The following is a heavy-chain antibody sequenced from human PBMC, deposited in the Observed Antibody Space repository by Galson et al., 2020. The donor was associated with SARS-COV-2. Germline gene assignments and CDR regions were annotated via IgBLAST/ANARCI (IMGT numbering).Heavy chain of an antibody. J-gene: IGHJ3*02. CDR3: AREGIVVVPSFDI. Sequence: GGSLRLSCAASGFTFSSYWIHWVRQAPGKGLVWVSRINSDGSSTSYADSVKGRFTISRDNAKNTLYLQMNSLRAEDTAVYYCAREGIVVVPSFDIWGQGTMVTVSS. CDR2: INSDGSST. D-gene: IGHD2-2*01. CDR1: GFTFSSYW. V-gene: IGHV3-74*01.